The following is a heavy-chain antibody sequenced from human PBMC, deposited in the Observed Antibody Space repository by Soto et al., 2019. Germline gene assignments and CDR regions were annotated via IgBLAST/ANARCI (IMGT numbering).Heavy chain of an antibody. D-gene: IGHD3-10*01. CDR1: GDSVSSNSAA. Sequence: HSQTLSLTCAISGDSVSSNSAAWNWIRQSPSRGLEWLGRTYYRSKWYNDYAVSVKSRITINPDTSKNQFSLQLNSVTPEDTAVYYCARSSGWFGELFFPNWFDPWGQGTLVTVSS. V-gene: IGHV6-1*01. J-gene: IGHJ5*02. CDR3: ARSSGWFGELFFPNWFDP. CDR2: TYYRSKWYN.